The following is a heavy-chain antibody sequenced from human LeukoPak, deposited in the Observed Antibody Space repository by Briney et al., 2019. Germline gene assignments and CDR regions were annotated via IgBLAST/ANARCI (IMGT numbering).Heavy chain of an antibody. CDR2: INPNSGGT. J-gene: IGHJ4*02. CDR1: GYTFTGYY. CDR3: ASSPTYCGGDCYSFDY. Sequence: ASVKVSCRASGYTFTGYYMHWVRRAPGQGLEWMGRINPNSGGTNYAQKFQGRVTMTRDTSISTAYMELSRLRSDDTAVYYCASSPTYCGGDCYSFDYWGQGTLVTVSS. D-gene: IGHD2-21*02. V-gene: IGHV1-2*06.